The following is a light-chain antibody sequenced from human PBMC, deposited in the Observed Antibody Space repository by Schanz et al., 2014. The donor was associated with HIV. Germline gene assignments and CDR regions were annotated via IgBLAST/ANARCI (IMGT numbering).Light chain of an antibody. CDR1: SSTFRSNA. Sequence: QSVLTQPPSASGTPGQRVTISCSGSSSTFRSNAVNWYQQLPGTAPKLLIYNTYHRPSGVPDRFSGSQSGTSASLAISGLQSEDEDDYYCATCDDSLNGFVFGGGTKLTVL. J-gene: IGLJ2*01. CDR3: ATCDDSLNGFV. V-gene: IGLV1-44*01. CDR2: NTY.